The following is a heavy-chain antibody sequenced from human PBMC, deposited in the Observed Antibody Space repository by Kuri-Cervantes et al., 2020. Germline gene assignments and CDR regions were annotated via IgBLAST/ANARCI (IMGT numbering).Heavy chain of an antibody. V-gene: IGHV3-30-3*01. CDR1: GFTFSSYA. J-gene: IGHJ1*01. Sequence: GGSLRLSCAASGFTFSSYAMHWVRQAPGKGLEWVAVISYDGSNKYYADSVKGRFTISRDNAKNSLYLQMNSLRDEDTAVYYCARDRRGYDSEYFQHWGQGTLVTVSS. CDR3: ARDRRGYDSEYFQH. D-gene: IGHD5-12*01. CDR2: ISYDGSNK.